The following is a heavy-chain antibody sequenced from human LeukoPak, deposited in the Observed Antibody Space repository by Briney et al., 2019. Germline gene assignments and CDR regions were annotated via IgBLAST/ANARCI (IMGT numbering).Heavy chain of an antibody. CDR3: ARGMGSSWFLYYFKY. CDR2: IYPTGST. V-gene: IGHV4-30-2*01. J-gene: IGHJ4*02. D-gene: IGHD6-13*01. CDR1: GDSISSGGYS. Sequence: SETLSLTCAVSGDSISSGGYSWGWIRQPPGQGLEWIGYIYPTGSTYYNPSLNSRVTISIDRSKNQFSLRLNSVTAADTAVYFCARGMGSSWFLYYFKYWGQGALVTVSS.